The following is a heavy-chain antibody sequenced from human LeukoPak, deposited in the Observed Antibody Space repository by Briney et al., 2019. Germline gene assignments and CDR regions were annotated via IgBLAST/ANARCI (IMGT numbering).Heavy chain of an antibody. V-gene: IGHV4-59*01. Sequence: SETLSLTCTVSGGSIYNYYWTWIRQPPGKGLEWIGSIFYSGRTNYNPSLRNRVFISVDTSNNQFSLKLSSVTAADTAVYYCAREDYSGGNNWFDFWGQGTLVTVSS. CDR3: AREDYSGGNNWFDF. CDR2: IFYSGRT. D-gene: IGHD4-11*01. CDR1: GGSIYNYY. J-gene: IGHJ5*01.